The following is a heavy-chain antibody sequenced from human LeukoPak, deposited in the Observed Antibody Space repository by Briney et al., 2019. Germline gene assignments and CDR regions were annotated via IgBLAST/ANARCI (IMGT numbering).Heavy chain of an antibody. CDR1: GFTFSSYA. CDR2: ISYDGSNK. J-gene: IGHJ2*01. Sequence: GRSLRLSCAASGFTFSSYAMHWVRQAPGKGLEWVAIISYDGSNKYYADSVKGRFTISRDNSKNTLYLQMNSLRAEDTAVYYCARDPNCSSTSCYWSGWYFDLWGRGTLVTVSS. CDR3: ARDPNCSSTSCYWSGWYFDL. V-gene: IGHV3-30*04. D-gene: IGHD2-2*01.